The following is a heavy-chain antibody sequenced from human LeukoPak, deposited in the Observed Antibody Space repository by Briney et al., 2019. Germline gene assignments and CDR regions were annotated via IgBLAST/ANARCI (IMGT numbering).Heavy chain of an antibody. Sequence: ASVKVSCKASGYTFTSYAMHWVRQAPGQRLEWMGWINAGNGNTKYSQKFQGRVTITRDTSASTAYMELSSLRSEDTAVYYCARGRYYDSGPFYYFDYWGQGTLVTVSS. J-gene: IGHJ4*02. D-gene: IGHD3-22*01. V-gene: IGHV1-3*01. CDR1: GYTFTSYA. CDR3: ARGRYYDSGPFYYFDY. CDR2: INAGNGNT.